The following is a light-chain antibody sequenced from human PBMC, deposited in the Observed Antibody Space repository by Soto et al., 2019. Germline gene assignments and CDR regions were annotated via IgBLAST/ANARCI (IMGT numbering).Light chain of an antibody. J-gene: IGKJ4*01. CDR2: GAS. Sequence: DIVLAQSPGTLSLSPGDGATLSCRASQSVSRNFLAWYQQKPGQAPRLLIYGASNRATGIPDRFRGSGSGTDFTLTINRLEPEDFAVYYCQQYGSSPEVSFGGGTKVEI. CDR3: QQYGSSPEVS. CDR1: QSVSRNF. V-gene: IGKV3-20*01.